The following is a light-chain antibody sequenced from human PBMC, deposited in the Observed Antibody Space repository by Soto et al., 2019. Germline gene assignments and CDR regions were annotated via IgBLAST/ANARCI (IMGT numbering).Light chain of an antibody. Sequence: TLSVSPGERATISCRASQSVSSNFAWYQQKPGQAPRLLIYGASTRATGIPTRFSGSGSGTEFTLTISSLQSEDFAVYYCQQYNNWPPWTFGQGTKVDIK. J-gene: IGKJ1*01. CDR2: GAS. CDR1: QSVSSN. CDR3: QQYNNWPPWT. V-gene: IGKV3-15*01.